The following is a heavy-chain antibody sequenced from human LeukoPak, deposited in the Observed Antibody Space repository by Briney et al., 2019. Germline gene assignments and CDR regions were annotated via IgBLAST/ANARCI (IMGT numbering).Heavy chain of an antibody. V-gene: IGHV3-21*01. J-gene: IGHJ6*02. CDR1: GFTFSSYS. CDR2: ISSSSSYI. D-gene: IGHD5-12*01. Sequence: PGGSLRLSCAASGFTFSSYSMNWVRQAPGKGLEWVSSISSSSSYIYYADSVKGRFTISRDNAKNSLYLQMNSLRAEDTAVYYCARWGYSGYDPIVYYYYGMDVWGQGTTVTVSS. CDR3: ARWGYSGYDPIVYYYYGMDV.